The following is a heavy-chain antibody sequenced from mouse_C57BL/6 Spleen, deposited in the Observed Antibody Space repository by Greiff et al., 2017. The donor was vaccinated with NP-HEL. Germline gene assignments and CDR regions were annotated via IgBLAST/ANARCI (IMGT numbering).Heavy chain of an antibody. CDR2: IHPNSGST. CDR3: ARYNYYGSSLDY. CDR1: GYTFTSYW. V-gene: IGHV1-64*01. Sequence: VQLQQPGAELVKPGASVKLSCKASGYTFTSYWMHWVKQRPGQGLEWIGMIHPNSGSTNYNEKFKSKATLTVAKSSSTAYMQLSSLTSEDSAVYYCARYNYYGSSLDYWGQGTTLTVSS. J-gene: IGHJ2*01. D-gene: IGHD1-1*01.